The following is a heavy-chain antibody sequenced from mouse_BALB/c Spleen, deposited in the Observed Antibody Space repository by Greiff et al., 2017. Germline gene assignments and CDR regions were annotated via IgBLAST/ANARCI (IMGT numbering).Heavy chain of an antibody. CDR1: GYSITSYYA. Sequence: DVKLQESGPGLVKPSQSLSLTCTVTGYSITSYYAWNWIRQFPGNKLEWMGYISYSGSTSYNPSLKSRISITRDTSKNQFFLQLNYMTTEDTATYYCARERNYYGSRYYFDYWGQGTTLTVSS. J-gene: IGHJ2*01. CDR3: ARERNYYGSRYYFDY. V-gene: IGHV3-2*02. CDR2: ISYSGST. D-gene: IGHD1-1*01.